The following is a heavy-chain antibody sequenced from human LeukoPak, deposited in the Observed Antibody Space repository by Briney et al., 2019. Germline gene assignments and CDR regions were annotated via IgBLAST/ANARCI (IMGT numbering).Heavy chain of an antibody. D-gene: IGHD2-15*01. J-gene: IGHJ4*02. Sequence: GGSLRLSCAASGFTFSSYSMNWVRQSPGKGLEWVSYISSSSSTIYYADSVKGRFTISRDNAKNSLYLQMNSLRAEDTAVYYCARDTYCSGGSCYSDYFDYWGQGTLVTVSS. CDR3: ARDTYCSGGSCYSDYFDY. CDR1: GFTFSSYS. V-gene: IGHV3-48*04. CDR2: ISSSSSTI.